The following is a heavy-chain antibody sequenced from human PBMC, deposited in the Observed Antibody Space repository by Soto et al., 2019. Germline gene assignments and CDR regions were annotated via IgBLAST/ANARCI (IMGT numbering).Heavy chain of an antibody. J-gene: IGHJ4*02. CDR3: ALAPDDRKLERYEDGDY. D-gene: IGHD1-1*01. CDR1: GYTFTSYG. CDR2: ISAYNGNT. Sequence: ASVKVSCKASGYTFTSYGISWVRQAPGQGLEWMGWISAYNGNTNYAQKLQGRVTMTTDTSTSTAYMELRSLRSDDTAVYYCALAPDDRKLERYEDGDYWGQGTLVTVSS. V-gene: IGHV1-18*01.